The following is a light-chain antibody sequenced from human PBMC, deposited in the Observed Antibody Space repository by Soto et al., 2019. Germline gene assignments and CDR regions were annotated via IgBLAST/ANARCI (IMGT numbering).Light chain of an antibody. CDR3: QQLDSYPFLT. J-gene: IGKJ5*01. V-gene: IGKV1-9*01. CDR1: QGINNY. CDR2: AAS. Sequence: DLQLTQSPSFLSASVGDRVTITCRASQGINNYLAWYQQKPGKAPKLLIYAASTLRSGVPSRFSGSVSGTEFTLTISSLQPEDFAASYCQQLDSYPFLTFGQGTRLEIK.